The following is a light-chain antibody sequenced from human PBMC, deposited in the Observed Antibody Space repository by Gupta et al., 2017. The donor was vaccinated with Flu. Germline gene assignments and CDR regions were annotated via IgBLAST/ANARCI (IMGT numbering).Light chain of an antibody. J-gene: IGKJ1*01. Sequence: DIVMTQSPLSWPVTPGEPASISCRSSQSLLHSNGYNYLDWYLQKPGQSPQLLIYLGSNRASGVPDRFSGSGSGTDFTLKISRVEAEDVGVYYCMQALQTPPWTFGQGTKVEIK. CDR2: LGS. V-gene: IGKV2-28*01. CDR1: QSLLHSNGYNY. CDR3: MQALQTPPWT.